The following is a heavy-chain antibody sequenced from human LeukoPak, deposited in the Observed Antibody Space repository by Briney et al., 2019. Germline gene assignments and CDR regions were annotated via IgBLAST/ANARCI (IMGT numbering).Heavy chain of an antibody. CDR1: GFTFSSYA. Sequence: PGGSLRLSCAASGFTFSSYAMSWVRQAPGKGLEWVATIKEDGSDKHYVDSARGRFTISRDNAKNSLYLQMNALRADDTAVYYCATWGSIFGVTFFDFRGQGTLVTVSS. CDR2: IKEDGSDK. V-gene: IGHV3-7*01. CDR3: ATWGSIFGVTFFDF. D-gene: IGHD3-3*01. J-gene: IGHJ4*02.